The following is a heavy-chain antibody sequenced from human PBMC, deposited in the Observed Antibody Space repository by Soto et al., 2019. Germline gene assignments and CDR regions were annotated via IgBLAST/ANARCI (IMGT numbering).Heavy chain of an antibody. CDR2: IYYSGST. CDR3: ARGNFFTIFGVVDEMNRFDP. D-gene: IGHD3-3*01. CDR1: GGSISSGGYY. V-gene: IGHV4-31*03. Sequence: PSETLSLTRTVSGGSISSGGYYWSWIRQHPGKGLEWIGYIYYSGSTYYNPSLKSRVTISVDTSKNQFSLKLSSVTAADTAVYYCARGNFFTIFGVVDEMNRFDPWGQGTLVTVSS. J-gene: IGHJ5*02.